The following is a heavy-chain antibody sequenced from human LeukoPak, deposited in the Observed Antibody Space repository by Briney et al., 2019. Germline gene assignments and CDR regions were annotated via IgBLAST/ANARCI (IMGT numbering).Heavy chain of an antibody. Sequence: TGGSLRLSCEASGFTFSNYWMSWVRQAPGKGLEWVANIKQDGSEKYYVDSVKGRFTISRDNAKNSLYLQMNSLRAEDTAVYYCARLFPYYYDTSGYWLDYWGQGTLVTVSS. D-gene: IGHD3-22*01. J-gene: IGHJ4*02. CDR3: ARLFPYYYDTSGYWLDY. CDR1: GFTFSNYW. V-gene: IGHV3-7*01. CDR2: IKQDGSEK.